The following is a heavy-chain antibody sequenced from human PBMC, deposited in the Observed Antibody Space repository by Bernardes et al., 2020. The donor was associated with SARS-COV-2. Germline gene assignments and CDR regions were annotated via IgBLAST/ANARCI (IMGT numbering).Heavy chain of an antibody. CDR1: GGSFSGYS. CDR2: INHSGST. D-gene: IGHD3-22*01. CDR3: ARGPHRLTPYYYDSSGYWVPTLDP. V-gene: IGHV4-34*01. Sequence: SETLSLTCAVYGGSFSGYSWSGIRQPPGKGLEWIGEINHSGSTNYNPSLKSRVTISVDTSKNQFSLKLSSVTAADTAVYYCARGPHRLTPYYYDSSGYWVPTLDPWGQGTLVTVSS. J-gene: IGHJ5*02.